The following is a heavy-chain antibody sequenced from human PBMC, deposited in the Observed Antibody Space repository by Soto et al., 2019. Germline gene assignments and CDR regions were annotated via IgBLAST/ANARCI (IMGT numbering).Heavy chain of an antibody. Sequence: SETLSLTCAASGGSISSSNWWSWVRQPPGKGLEWIGEIYHSGSTNYNPSLKSRVTISVDKSKNQFSLKLSSVTAADTAVYYCASRPSYSSSWYRSYYGMDVWGQGTTVTVSS. CDR2: IYHSGST. CDR1: GGSISSSNW. V-gene: IGHV4-4*02. D-gene: IGHD6-13*01. J-gene: IGHJ6*02. CDR3: ASRPSYSSSWYRSYYGMDV.